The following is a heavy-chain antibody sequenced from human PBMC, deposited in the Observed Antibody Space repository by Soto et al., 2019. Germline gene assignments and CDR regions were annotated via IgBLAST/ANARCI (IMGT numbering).Heavy chain of an antibody. CDR3: AKVLSRAVAGTFDY. Sequence: GGSLRLSCAASGFTFSSYAMSWVRQAPGKGLEWVSAISGSGGSTYYADSVKGRFTISRDNSKNTLYPQMNSLRAEDTAVYYCAKVLSRAVAGTFDYWGQGTLVTVSS. D-gene: IGHD6-19*01. J-gene: IGHJ4*02. V-gene: IGHV3-23*01. CDR1: GFTFSSYA. CDR2: ISGSGGST.